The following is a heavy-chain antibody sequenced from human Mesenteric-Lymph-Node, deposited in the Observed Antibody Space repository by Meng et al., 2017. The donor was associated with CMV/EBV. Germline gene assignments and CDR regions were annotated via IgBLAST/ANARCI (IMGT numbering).Heavy chain of an antibody. CDR2: ISSSSTI. J-gene: IGHJ6*02. Sequence: GESLKISCAASGFTFSDYYMNWVRQAPGKGLEWVSSISSSSTIYYADSVKGRFTISRDNAKNSLYLQMNSLRADDTAVYYCATDLVGGQGMDVWGQGTTVTVSS. D-gene: IGHD3-3*01. V-gene: IGHV3-69-1*02. CDR1: GFTFSDYY. CDR3: ATDLVGGQGMDV.